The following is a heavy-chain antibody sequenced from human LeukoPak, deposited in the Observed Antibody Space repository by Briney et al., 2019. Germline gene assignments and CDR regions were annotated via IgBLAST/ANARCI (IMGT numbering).Heavy chain of an antibody. CDR1: GYTFTSYY. V-gene: IGHV1-46*01. D-gene: IGHD6-19*01. J-gene: IGHJ3*02. Sequence: ASVKVSCKASGYTFTSYYMHWVRQAPGQGLEWMGIINPSGGSTSYAQKFQGRVTMTRNTSISTAYMELSSLRSEDTAIYYCARVPRTAVAIWGQGTMVTVSS. CDR3: ARVPRTAVAI. CDR2: INPSGGST.